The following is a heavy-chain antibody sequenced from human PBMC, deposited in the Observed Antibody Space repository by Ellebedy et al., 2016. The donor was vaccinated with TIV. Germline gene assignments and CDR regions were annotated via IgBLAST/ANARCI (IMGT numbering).Heavy chain of an antibody. V-gene: IGHV3-48*01. D-gene: IGHD3-22*01. Sequence: GESLKISCAASGFTFSTYSMNWVRQAPGKGLEWISYISSSSSTIYYTDSVKGRFTISRDNAKNSLYLQMNSLRAEETAVYYCARDPMIWIFDYWGQGTLVTVSS. J-gene: IGHJ4*02. CDR3: ARDPMIWIFDY. CDR2: ISSSSSTI. CDR1: GFTFSTYS.